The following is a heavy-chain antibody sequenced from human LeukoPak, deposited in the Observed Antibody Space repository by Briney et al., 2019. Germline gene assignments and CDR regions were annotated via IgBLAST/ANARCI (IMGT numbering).Heavy chain of an antibody. CDR1: GYTFTSYD. CDR2: MSPNSGNI. CDR3: ASDYGGNSGWFDP. Sequence: ASVKVSCKASGYTFTSYDLNWVRQAPGQGLEWMGWMSPNSGNIGYAQKFQGRVTMTRNTSISTAYMELSSLTSEDTAVYYCASDYGGNSGWFDPWGQGTLVTVSS. J-gene: IGHJ5*02. V-gene: IGHV1-8*01. D-gene: IGHD4-23*01.